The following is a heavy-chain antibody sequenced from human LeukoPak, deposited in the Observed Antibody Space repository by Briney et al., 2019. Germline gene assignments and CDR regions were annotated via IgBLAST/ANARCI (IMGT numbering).Heavy chain of an antibody. D-gene: IGHD4-23*01. J-gene: IGHJ4*02. CDR1: GFTFSSYS. V-gene: IGHV3-21*01. CDR2: ISSSSSYI. CDR3: ARVMTTVVTPVDY. Sequence: KSGGSLRLSCAASGFTFSSYSMNWVRQAPGKGLEWVSSISSSSSYIYYADSVKGRFTISRDNAKNSLYLQMNSLRAEDTAVYYCARVMTTVVTPVDYWGQGTLVTVSS.